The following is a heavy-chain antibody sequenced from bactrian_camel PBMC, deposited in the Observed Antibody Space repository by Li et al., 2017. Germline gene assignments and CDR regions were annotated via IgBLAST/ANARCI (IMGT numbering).Heavy chain of an antibody. CDR3: AAQPLGGVWCRFQSKFPF. V-gene: IGHV3S54*01. Sequence: HVQLVESGGGSVQAGGSLRLSCAVSGVIYRSNCMGWFRQAPGKEREGLATIYTGDGSTDYVDSVKGRFTISRDNAKNTVYLQMNGLKPEDTAMYYCAAQPLGGVWCRFQSKFPFWGQGTQVTVS. D-gene: IGHD7*01. CDR1: GVIYRSNC. J-gene: IGHJ4*01. CDR2: IYTGDGST.